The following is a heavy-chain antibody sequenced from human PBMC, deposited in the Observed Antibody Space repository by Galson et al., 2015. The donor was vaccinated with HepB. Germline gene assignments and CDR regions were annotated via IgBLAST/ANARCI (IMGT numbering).Heavy chain of an antibody. V-gene: IGHV3-7*03. CDR3: ARQYSSGWPYYYYYYGMDV. D-gene: IGHD6-19*01. J-gene: IGHJ6*02. Sequence: SLRLSCAASGFTFSSYWMSWVRQAPGKGLEWVANIKQDGSEKYYVDSVKGRFTISRDNAKNSLYLQMNSLRAEDTAVYYCARQYSSGWPYYYYYYGMDVWGQGTTVTVSS. CDR1: GFTFSSYW. CDR2: IKQDGSEK.